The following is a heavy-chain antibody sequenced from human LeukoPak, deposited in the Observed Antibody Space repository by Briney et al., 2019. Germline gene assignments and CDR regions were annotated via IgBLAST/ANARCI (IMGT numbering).Heavy chain of an antibody. CDR3: AKQSRGGSSPIYYYYGMDV. D-gene: IGHD2-15*01. V-gene: IGHV3-30*02. Sequence: GGSLRLSCAASGFTFSSYGMHWVRQAPGKGLEWVAFIRYDGSNKYYADSVKGRFTISRDNSKNTLYLQMNSLRAEDTAVYYCAKQSRGGSSPIYYYYGMDVWGQGTTVTVSS. CDR1: GFTFSSYG. CDR2: IRYDGSNK. J-gene: IGHJ6*02.